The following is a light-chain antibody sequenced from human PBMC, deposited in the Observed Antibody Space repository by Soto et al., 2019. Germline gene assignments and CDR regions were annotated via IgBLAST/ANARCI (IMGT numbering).Light chain of an antibody. Sequence: QSVLAQPASVSGSPGQSIAISCTGTSSDVGAYNYVSWYQQHPGKAPKLIVHEVSDRPSGVSDRFSGSKSGNTASLTISGLQVEDEVYYYCTSYTGAYTLVFGTGTKVTVL. CDR2: EVS. CDR3: TSYTGAYTLV. J-gene: IGLJ1*01. CDR1: SSDVGAYNY. V-gene: IGLV2-14*01.